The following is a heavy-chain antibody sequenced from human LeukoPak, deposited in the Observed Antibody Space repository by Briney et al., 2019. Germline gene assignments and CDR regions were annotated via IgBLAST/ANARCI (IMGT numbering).Heavy chain of an antibody. CDR1: GYSISSGYY. Sequence: SETLSLTCTVSGYSISSGYYWGWIRQPPGKGLEWIGSIYHSGSTYYNPSLKSRITISGDTSKNQFSLKLSSVTATDTAVYYCARSPDSDRLDYWGQGTLVTVSS. CDR3: ARSPDSDRLDY. CDR2: IYHSGST. V-gene: IGHV4-38-2*02. D-gene: IGHD3-22*01. J-gene: IGHJ4*02.